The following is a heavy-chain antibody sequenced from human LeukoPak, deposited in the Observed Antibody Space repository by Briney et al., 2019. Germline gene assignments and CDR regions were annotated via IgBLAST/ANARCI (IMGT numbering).Heavy chain of an antibody. CDR3: TSGGGGRGWYRTDFDY. CDR1: GFTFGDYA. D-gene: IGHD6-19*01. J-gene: IGHJ4*02. Sequence: PGRSLRLSCTASGFTFGDYAMSWVRQAPGKWLELVGFIRSEAYGGTTEYAASVKRRLTISRDDSNSIAYLKMNSLKTEDTAVYYWTSGGGGRGWYRTDFDYWGQGTLVTVSS. V-gene: IGHV3-49*04. CDR2: IRSEAYGGTT.